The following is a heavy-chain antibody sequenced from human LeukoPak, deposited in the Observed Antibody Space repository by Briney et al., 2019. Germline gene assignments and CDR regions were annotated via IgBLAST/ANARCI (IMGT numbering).Heavy chain of an antibody. V-gene: IGHV3-23*01. J-gene: IGHJ4*02. CDR3: AKKGATTGDFDY. CDR1: GFTVSSNY. Sequence: GGSLRLSCATSGFTVSSNYMSWVRQAPGKGPEWVSAISGSGGDTYYADSVKGRFTISRDNSKNTLYLQMNSLRAEDTAVYYCAKKGATTGDFDYWGQGTLVTVSS. D-gene: IGHD1-26*01. CDR2: ISGSGGDT.